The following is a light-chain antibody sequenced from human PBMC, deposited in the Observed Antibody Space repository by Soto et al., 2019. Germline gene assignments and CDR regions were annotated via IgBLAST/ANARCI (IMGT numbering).Light chain of an antibody. Sequence: DIQMTQSPSTLSASVGDRVTITCRASQSINSWLAWYQQEPGKAPKLLIYRASTLQSGVPSRFSGSGSGTECTLTISSLQPDDFATYYCQHYNSYPPWTFGQGTKVEIK. CDR1: QSINSW. V-gene: IGKV1-5*03. CDR3: QHYNSYPPWT. J-gene: IGKJ1*01. CDR2: RAS.